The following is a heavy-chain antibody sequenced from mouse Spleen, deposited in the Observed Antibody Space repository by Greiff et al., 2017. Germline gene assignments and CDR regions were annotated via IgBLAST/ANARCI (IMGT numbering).Heavy chain of an antibody. V-gene: IGHV1-74*01. CDR2: IHPSDSDT. J-gene: IGHJ4*01. Sequence: QVQLQQPGAELVKPGASVKVSCKASGYTFTSYWMHWVKQRPGQGLEWIGRIHPSDSDTNYNQKFKGKATLTVDKSSSTAYMQLSSLTSEDSAVYYCAIESLYYGNYVGAMDYWGQGTSVTVSS. D-gene: IGHD2-1*01. CDR1: GYTFTSYW. CDR3: AIESLYYGNYVGAMDY.